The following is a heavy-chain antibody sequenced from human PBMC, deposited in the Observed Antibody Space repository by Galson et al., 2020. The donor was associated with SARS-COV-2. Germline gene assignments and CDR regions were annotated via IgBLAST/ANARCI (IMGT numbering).Heavy chain of an antibody. CDR3: AHRLAYYDILTGYSEGNWFDP. Sequence: SGPTLVKPTQTLTLTCTFSGFSLSTSGVGVGWIRQPPGKALEWLALIYWDNDKRYSPSLKSRLTITKDTSKNQVVLTMTNMDPVDTATYYCAHRLAYYDILTGYSEGNWFDPWGQGTLVTVSS. CDR1: GFSLSTSGVG. V-gene: IGHV2-5*02. J-gene: IGHJ5*02. D-gene: IGHD3-9*01. CDR2: IYWDNDK.